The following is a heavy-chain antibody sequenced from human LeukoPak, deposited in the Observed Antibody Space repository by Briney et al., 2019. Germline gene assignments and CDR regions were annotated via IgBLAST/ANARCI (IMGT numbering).Heavy chain of an antibody. D-gene: IGHD3-10*01. CDR2: IYTSGST. J-gene: IGHJ5*02. CDR3: ARHHYYGSGSYYIFRGGSNWFDP. CDR1: GGSISSGSYY. V-gene: IGHV4-61*02. Sequence: SETLSLTCTVSGGSISSGSYYWSWIRQPAGKGLEWIGRIYTSGSTNYNPSLKSRVTISVDTSKNQFSLKLSSVTAADTAVYYCARHHYYGSGSYYIFRGGSNWFDPWGQGTLVTVSS.